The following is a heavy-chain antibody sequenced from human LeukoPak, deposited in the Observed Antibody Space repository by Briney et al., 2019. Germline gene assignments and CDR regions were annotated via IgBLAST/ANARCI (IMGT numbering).Heavy chain of an antibody. Sequence: SGTLSLTCAVSGGSISSSNWWSWVRQPPGKGLEWIGSIYYSGSTYYNPSLKSRVTISVDTSKNQFSLKLSSVTAADTAVYYCARHWSYRRGAFDIWGQGTMVTVSS. J-gene: IGHJ3*02. D-gene: IGHD3-16*02. CDR3: ARHWSYRRGAFDI. CDR1: GGSISSSNW. CDR2: IYYSGST. V-gene: IGHV4-4*02.